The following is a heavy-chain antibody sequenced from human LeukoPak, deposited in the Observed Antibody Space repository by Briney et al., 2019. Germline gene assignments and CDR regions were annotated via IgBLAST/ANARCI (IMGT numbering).Heavy chain of an antibody. D-gene: IGHD5-18*01. CDR2: FYYSGST. Sequence: SETLSLTCTVSAGSISSNSHYWGWIRQPPGKGLEWIGTFYYSGSTYYNPSLESRVTISVDTSKNQLSLKLSSLTAADTAMYYCARHAWSGYNFGFDAFDIWGQGTVVTVSS. J-gene: IGHJ3*02. V-gene: IGHV4-39*01. CDR3: ARHAWSGYNFGFDAFDI. CDR1: AGSISSNSHY.